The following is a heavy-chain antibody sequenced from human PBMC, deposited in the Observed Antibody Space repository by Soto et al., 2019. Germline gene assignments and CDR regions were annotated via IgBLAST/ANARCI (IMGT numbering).Heavy chain of an antibody. V-gene: IGHV3-23*01. CDR3: ARRARTATTNWCAFDV. J-gene: IGHJ3*01. CDR1: GFTFNTYV. Sequence: EVQLLESGGGLVQPGGSLRLSCAASGFTFNTYVMNCVRQAPGKGLEWVSTISYSADKTHYADSVKGRFTISRDNSRDTLFLQMNSLRADDAAVYYCARRARTATTNWCAFDVWGQGTMVTVSS. CDR2: ISYSADKT. D-gene: IGHD1-7*01.